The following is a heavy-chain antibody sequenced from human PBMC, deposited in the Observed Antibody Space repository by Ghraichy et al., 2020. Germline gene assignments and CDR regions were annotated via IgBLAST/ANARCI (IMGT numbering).Heavy chain of an antibody. Sequence: GESLNISCAASGFTFSSYAMHWVRQAPGKGLEWVAVISYDGSNKYYAESVKGRFTISRDNSKNTLYLQMNSLRAEDTAVYYCARGETPYRRIAARPDYWGQGTLVTVSS. CDR3: ARGETPYRRIAARPDY. D-gene: IGHD6-6*01. J-gene: IGHJ4*02. CDR2: ISYDGSNK. V-gene: IGHV3-30-3*01. CDR1: GFTFSSYA.